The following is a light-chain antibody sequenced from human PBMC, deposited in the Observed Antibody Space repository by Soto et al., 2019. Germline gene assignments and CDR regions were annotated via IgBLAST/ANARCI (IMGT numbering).Light chain of an antibody. CDR2: DVS. V-gene: IGLV2-11*01. CDR1: SSDVGGYNY. Sequence: QSALTQPRSVSGSPGQSVTISCTGTSSDVGGYNYVSWYQQHPGKAPKLVIYDVSQRPSGVPDRFSGSKSGNTASLTISGRQAEDEADYSCCSYAGSYTHWVFGGGTKLTVL. J-gene: IGLJ3*02. CDR3: CSYAGSYTHWV.